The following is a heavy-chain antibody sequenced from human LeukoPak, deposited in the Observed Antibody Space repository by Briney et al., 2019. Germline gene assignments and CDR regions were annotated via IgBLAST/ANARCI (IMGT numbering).Heavy chain of an antibody. D-gene: IGHD4-23*01. CDR2: IYYSGST. CDR1: GGSISSSSYY. CDR3: ARGLYGGNYYYYYYMDV. Sequence: PSETLSLTCTVSGGSISSSSYYWSWIRQPPGKGLEWIGYIYYSGSTNYNPSLKSRVTISVDTSKKQFSLKLSSVTAADTAVYYCARGLYGGNYYYYYYMDVWGKGTTVTVSS. V-gene: IGHV4-61*01. J-gene: IGHJ6*03.